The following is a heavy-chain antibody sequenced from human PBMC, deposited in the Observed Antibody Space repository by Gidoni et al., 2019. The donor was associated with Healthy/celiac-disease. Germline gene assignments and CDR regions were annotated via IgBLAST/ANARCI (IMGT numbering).Heavy chain of an antibody. J-gene: IGHJ6*02. D-gene: IGHD6-19*01. Sequence: EVQLVESGGGLVKPGGSLRLSCAASGFTFSNAWMSWVRQAPGKGLEWVGRIKSKTDGGTTGYAAPVKGRFTISRDDSKNTLYLQMNSLKTEDTAVYYCTTLAWLASYYYYYGMDVWGQGTTVTVSS. CDR1: GFTFSNAW. CDR3: TTLAWLASYYYYYGMDV. CDR2: IKSKTDGGTT. V-gene: IGHV3-15*01.